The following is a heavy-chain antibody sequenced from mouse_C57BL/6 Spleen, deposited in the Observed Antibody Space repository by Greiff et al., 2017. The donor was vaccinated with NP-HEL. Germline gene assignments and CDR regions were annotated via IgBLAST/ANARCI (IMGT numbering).Heavy chain of an antibody. CDR1: GYSITSGYY. V-gene: IGHV3-6*01. D-gene: IGHD1-1*01. CDR2: ISYDGSN. CDR3: ARDGDYYGSSLYWYFDV. Sequence: ESGPGLVKPSQSLSLTCSVTGYSITSGYYWNWIRQFPGNKLEWMGYISYDGSNNYNPSLKNRISITRDTSKNQFFLKLNSVTTEATATYYCARDGDYYGSSLYWYFDVWGTGTTVTVSS. J-gene: IGHJ1*03.